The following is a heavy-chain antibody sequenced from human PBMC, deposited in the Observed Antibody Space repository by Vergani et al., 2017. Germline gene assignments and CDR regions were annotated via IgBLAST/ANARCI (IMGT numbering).Heavy chain of an antibody. Sequence: QVQLVQSGAEVKKPGASVKVSCKASGYTFTGYYMHWVRQAPGQGLEWMGRINPNSGGTNYAQKFQGRVTMTRDTSISTAYMELSRLRSDDTAVYYCARASRIVVVPAALGYWGQGTLVTVSS. CDR1: GYTFTGYY. CDR2: INPNSGGT. J-gene: IGHJ4*02. D-gene: IGHD2-2*01. CDR3: ARASRIVVVPAALGY. V-gene: IGHV1-2*06.